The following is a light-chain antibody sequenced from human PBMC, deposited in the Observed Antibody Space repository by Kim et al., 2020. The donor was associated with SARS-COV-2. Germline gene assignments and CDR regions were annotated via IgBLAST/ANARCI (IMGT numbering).Light chain of an antibody. CDR1: QSISSW. J-gene: IGKJ2*01. V-gene: IGKV1-5*01. CDR2: GAS. CDR3: QQYNGH. Sequence: STLSASVGDRVTITCRASQSISSWLAWYQQKPGNAPKLLIYGASTLESGVPSRFSGRGSGTEFTLTISSLQPDDFATYYCQQYNGHFGQGTKLEI.